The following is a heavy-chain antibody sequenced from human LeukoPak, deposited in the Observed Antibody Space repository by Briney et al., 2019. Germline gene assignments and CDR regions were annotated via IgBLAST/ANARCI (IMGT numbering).Heavy chain of an antibody. D-gene: IGHD2-21*01. CDR1: GFTFSSYS. Sequence: GGSLRLSCAASGFTFSSYSMNWVRQAPGKGLEWVSSISSSSSYIYYADSVKGRFTISRDNAKNSLYLQMNSLRAEDTAVYYCASLIVVEIPFDYWGQGTLVTVSS. V-gene: IGHV3-21*01. CDR3: ASLIVVEIPFDY. CDR2: ISSSSSYI. J-gene: IGHJ4*02.